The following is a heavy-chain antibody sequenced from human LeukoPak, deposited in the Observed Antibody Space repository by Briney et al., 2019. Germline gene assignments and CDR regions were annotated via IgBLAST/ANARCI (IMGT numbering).Heavy chain of an antibody. V-gene: IGHV4-59*12. Sequence: SETLSLTCTVSGGSISSYYWSWIRQPPGKGLEWIGYIYYSGSTNYNPSLKSRVTISVDTSKNQFSLNLNSVTAADTAVYYCARISATGTYLDYWGQGTLVTVSS. CDR2: IYYSGST. J-gene: IGHJ4*02. CDR1: GGSISSYY. D-gene: IGHD6-13*01. CDR3: ARISATGTYLDY.